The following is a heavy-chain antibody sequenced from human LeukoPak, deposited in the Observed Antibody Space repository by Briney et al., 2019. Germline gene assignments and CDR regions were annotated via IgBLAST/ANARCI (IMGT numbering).Heavy chain of an antibody. V-gene: IGHV1-2*04. J-gene: IGHJ6*04. CDR3: ARESGSILGPMDV. Sequence: TVTLSCKASGYTFTGYYMHWVRLAPGQGLEWMGWINPNSGGTNYAQKFQGWVSITSDTSISTAYMELSRLRSDATVVYYCARESGSILGPMDVWGKGTTVTVSS. CDR2: INPNSGGT. D-gene: IGHD3-3*01. CDR1: GYTFTGYY.